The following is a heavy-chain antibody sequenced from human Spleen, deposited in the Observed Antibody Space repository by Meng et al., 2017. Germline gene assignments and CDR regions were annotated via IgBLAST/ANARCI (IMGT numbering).Heavy chain of an antibody. V-gene: IGHV1-18*01. CDR1: GYTFTSYG. D-gene: IGHD1-26*01. CDR2: ISAYNGNT. J-gene: IGHJ6*02. CDR3: ARSLYSGSYFDYYYGMDV. Sequence: ASVKVSCKASGYTFTSYGISWVRQAPGQGLEWMGWISAYNGNTNYAQKLQGRVTMTTDTSTSTAYMELRSLRSDDTAVYYCARSLYSGSYFDYYYGMDVWGQGTTVTVSS.